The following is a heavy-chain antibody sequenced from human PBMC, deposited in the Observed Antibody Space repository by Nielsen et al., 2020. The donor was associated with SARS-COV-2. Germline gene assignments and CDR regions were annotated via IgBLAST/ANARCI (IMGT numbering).Heavy chain of an antibody. Sequence: GESLKISCAASGFTFSSYGMHWVRQAPGKGLEWVAVISYDGSNKYYADSVKGRFTISRDNSKNTLYLQMNSLRAEDTAVYYCAKDDSGWYSYFDYWGQGTLVTVSS. CDR1: GFTFSSYG. CDR2: ISYDGSNK. J-gene: IGHJ4*02. V-gene: IGHV3-30*18. D-gene: IGHD6-19*01. CDR3: AKDDSGWYSYFDY.